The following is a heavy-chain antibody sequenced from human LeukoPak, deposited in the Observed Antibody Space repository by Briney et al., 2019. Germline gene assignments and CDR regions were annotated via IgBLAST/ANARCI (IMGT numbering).Heavy chain of an antibody. CDR2: ISSSSSYI. CDR1: GFTFSSYG. D-gene: IGHD4-17*01. V-gene: IGHV3-21*01. J-gene: IGHJ4*02. Sequence: GGSLRLSCAASGFTFSSYGMHWVRQAPGKGLEWVSSISSSSSYIYYADSVKGRFTISRDNAKNSLYLQMNSLRAEDTAVYYCARERKVMTTVTTYSDYWGQGTLVTVSS. CDR3: ARERKVMTTVTTYSDY.